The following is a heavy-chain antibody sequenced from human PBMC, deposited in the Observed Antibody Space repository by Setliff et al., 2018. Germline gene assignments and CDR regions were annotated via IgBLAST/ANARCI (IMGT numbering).Heavy chain of an antibody. CDR1: GFSLSNARMG. V-gene: IGHV2-26*01. D-gene: IGHD3-22*01. CDR3: ARIGWGYDSSGHYYLGDDY. J-gene: IGHJ4*02. Sequence: SGPTLVNPTETLTLTCTVSGFSLSNARMGVSWIRQPPGKALEWLAHIFSNDGKSYSTSLKSRLTISKDTSKSQVVLTMTNMDPVDTATYYCARIGWGYDSSGHYYLGDDYWGQGTLVTVSS. CDR2: IFSNDGK.